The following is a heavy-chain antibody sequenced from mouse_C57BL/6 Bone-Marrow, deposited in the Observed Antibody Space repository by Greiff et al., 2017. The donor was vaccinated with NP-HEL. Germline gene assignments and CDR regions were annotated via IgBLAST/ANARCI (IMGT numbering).Heavy chain of an antibody. Sequence: VQLQESGAELVRPGTSVKVSCKASGYAFTNYLIEWVKQRPGQGLEWIGVINPGSGGTNYNEKFKGKATLTADKSSSTAYMQLSSLTSEDSAVYFCARRGAQAPAWFAYWGQGTLVTVSA. D-gene: IGHD3-2*02. CDR2: INPGSGGT. CDR1: GYAFTNYL. CDR3: ARRGAQAPAWFAY. V-gene: IGHV1-54*01. J-gene: IGHJ3*01.